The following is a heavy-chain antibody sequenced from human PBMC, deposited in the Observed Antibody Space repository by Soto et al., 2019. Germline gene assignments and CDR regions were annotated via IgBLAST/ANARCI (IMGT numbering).Heavy chain of an antibody. V-gene: IGHV3-33*01. CDR3: ARDGYWSGGSCYSVPVFDY. J-gene: IGHJ4*02. Sequence: QVQLVESGGGVVQPGRSLRLSCAASGFTFSSYGMHWVRQAPGKGLEWVAVIWYDGSNKYYADSVKGRFTISRDNSKKRLYLQMNSLGGEDTAVYYCARDGYWSGGSCYSVPVFDYGGQGTRVTVSS. CDR2: IWYDGSNK. CDR1: GFTFSSYG. D-gene: IGHD2-15*01.